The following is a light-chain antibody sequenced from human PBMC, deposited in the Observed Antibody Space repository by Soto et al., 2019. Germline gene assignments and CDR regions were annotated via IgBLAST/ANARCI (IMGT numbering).Light chain of an antibody. CDR1: SSNIGAGSD. Sequence: QSVLTQPPSVSGAPGQRVTISCSGSSSNIGAGSDVHWYQQLPGTAPKLLIYGNSHRPSGVPARFSGSKSGTSASLANTGLQAEDEAAYSCPSYDSWLPYVVFGGVTKVTVL. CDR3: PSYDSWLPYVV. J-gene: IGLJ2*01. V-gene: IGLV1-40*01. CDR2: GNS.